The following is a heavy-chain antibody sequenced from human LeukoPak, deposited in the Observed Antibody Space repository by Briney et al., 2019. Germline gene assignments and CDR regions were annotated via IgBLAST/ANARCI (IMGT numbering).Heavy chain of an antibody. Sequence: ASVKVSCKASGYTFTSYGISWVRQAPGQGLEWMGWISAYNGNTNYAQKLQGRDTMTTDTSTSTAYMELRSLRSDDTAVYYCARGGCSSTSCYLSGYYGMDVWGQGTTVTVSS. CDR1: GYTFTSYG. J-gene: IGHJ6*02. CDR3: ARGGCSSTSCYLSGYYGMDV. V-gene: IGHV1-18*01. D-gene: IGHD2-2*01. CDR2: ISAYNGNT.